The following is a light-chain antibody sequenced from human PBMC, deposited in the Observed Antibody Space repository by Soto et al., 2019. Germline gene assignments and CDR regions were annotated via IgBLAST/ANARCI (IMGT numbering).Light chain of an antibody. J-gene: IGKJ1*01. CDR3: QQYGSSGT. V-gene: IGKV3-20*01. Sequence: PCPGSLSVSPGERATLSCRASQSVSDYLAWYQQRPGQAPRLHIYGASSRATPIPDRFSGSGSGTDFTLTISRLEPEDFAVYYCQQYGSSGTFGQGTKVDIK. CDR2: GAS. CDR1: QSVSDY.